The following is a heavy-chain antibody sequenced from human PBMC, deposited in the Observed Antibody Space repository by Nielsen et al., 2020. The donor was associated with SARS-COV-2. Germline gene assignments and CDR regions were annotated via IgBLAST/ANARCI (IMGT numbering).Heavy chain of an antibody. Sequence: WVGQAPGQGLEWMGWISAYNGNTNYAQKLQGRVTMTTDTSTSTAYMELRSLRSDDTAVYYCARVDCTNGVCYYYYYGMDVWGQGTTVTVSS. D-gene: IGHD2-8*01. V-gene: IGHV1-18*01. J-gene: IGHJ6*02. CDR2: ISAYNGNT. CDR3: ARVDCTNGVCYYYYYGMDV.